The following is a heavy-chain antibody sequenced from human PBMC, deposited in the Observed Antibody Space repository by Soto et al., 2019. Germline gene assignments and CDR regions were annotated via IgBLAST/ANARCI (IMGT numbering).Heavy chain of an antibody. CDR1: GGSITSSY. J-gene: IGHJ6*02. CDR3: ARGEDAFFYYGLDV. Sequence: LSLTCTVSGGSITSSYWSWIRRPPGKGLEWIAYIYDTGISGYTPSTSYNPSLKSRVTMSVDTSESQFSLKLTSVTAADTAVYYCARGEDAFFYYGLDVWGQGITVTVSS. V-gene: IGHV4-59*01. CDR2: IYDTGISGYTPST.